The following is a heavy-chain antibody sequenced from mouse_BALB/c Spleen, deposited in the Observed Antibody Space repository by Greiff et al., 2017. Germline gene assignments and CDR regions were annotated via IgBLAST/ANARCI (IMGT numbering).Heavy chain of an antibody. V-gene: IGHV1S135*01. Sequence: VQLQQSGPELMKPGASVKISCKASGYSFTSYYMHWVKQSHGKSLEWIGYIDPFNGGTSYNQKFKGKATLTVDKSSSTAYMHLSSLTSEDSAVYYCARSLYYCDYWGQGTTLTVSS. CDR2: IDPFNGGT. CDR1: GYSFTSYY. CDR3: ARSLYYCDY. J-gene: IGHJ2*01.